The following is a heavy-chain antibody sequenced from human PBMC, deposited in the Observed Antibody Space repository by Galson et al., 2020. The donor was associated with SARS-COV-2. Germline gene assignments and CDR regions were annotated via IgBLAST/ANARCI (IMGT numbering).Heavy chain of an antibody. CDR1: GGTLSSYA. V-gene: IGHV1-69*13. J-gene: IGHJ2*01. Sequence: SVKVSCKASGGTLSSYAISWVRQAPGQGLEWMGGNNPIVGTSNYAQKFQGRVTITADESTSTAYMELSSLRSEDTAVYYCARVYSSSWKRIPSLGYFDLWGRGTLVTVSS. D-gene: IGHD6-13*01. CDR2: NNPIVGTS. CDR3: ARVYSSSWKRIPSLGYFDL.